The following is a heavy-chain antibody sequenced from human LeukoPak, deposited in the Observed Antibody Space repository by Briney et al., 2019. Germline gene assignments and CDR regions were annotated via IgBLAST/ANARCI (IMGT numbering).Heavy chain of an antibody. Sequence: GESLKISCKGSGYSFTSYWIGWVRQMPGKGLGWMGIIYPGDSDTRYSPSFQGQVTISADKSISTAYLQWRSLKASNTAMYYCARRFCSSTSCYLTPFDYWGQGTLVTVSS. V-gene: IGHV5-51*01. CDR2: IYPGDSDT. CDR1: GYSFTSYW. J-gene: IGHJ4*02. D-gene: IGHD2-2*01. CDR3: ARRFCSSTSCYLTPFDY.